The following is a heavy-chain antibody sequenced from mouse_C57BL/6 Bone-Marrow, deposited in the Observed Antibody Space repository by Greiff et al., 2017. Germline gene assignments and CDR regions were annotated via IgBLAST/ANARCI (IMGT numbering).Heavy chain of an antibody. J-gene: IGHJ1*03. CDR1: GYTFTSYW. CDR3: ARSQRYFDV. CDR2: IYPGSGST. V-gene: IGHV1-55*01. Sequence: QVHVKQPGAELVKPGASVKMSCKASGYTFTSYWITWVKQRPGQGLEWIGDIYPGSGSTNYNEKFKSKATLTVDTSSSTAYMQLSSLTSEDSAVYYCARSQRYFDVWGTGTTVTVSS.